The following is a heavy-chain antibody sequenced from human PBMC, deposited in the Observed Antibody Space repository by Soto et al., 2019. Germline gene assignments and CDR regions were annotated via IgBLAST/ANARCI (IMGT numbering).Heavy chain of an antibody. CDR1: GFTFSSYS. V-gene: IGHV3-21*01. CDR2: ISSSSSYI. Sequence: GGSLRLSCAASGFTFSSYSMNWVRQAPGKGLEWVSSISSSSSYIYYADSVKGRFTISRDNAKNSLYLQMNSLRAEDTAVYYCRPDCSSTSCYRNWFDPWGQGTLVTVSS. J-gene: IGHJ5*02. CDR3: RPDCSSTSCYRNWFDP. D-gene: IGHD2-2*01.